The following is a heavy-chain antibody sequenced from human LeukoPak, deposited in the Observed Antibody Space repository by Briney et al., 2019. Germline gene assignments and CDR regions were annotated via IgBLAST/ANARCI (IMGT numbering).Heavy chain of an antibody. CDR1: GYTFTGYY. Sequence: GASVKVSCKASGYTFTGYYMHWVRQAPGQGLEWMGWINPNSGGTNYAQKFQGRVTMTRDTSISTAYMELSRLRSDDTAVYYCARDLYPGTYSSGWYNFQHWGQGTLVTVSS. J-gene: IGHJ1*01. CDR3: ARDLYPGTYSSGWYNFQH. D-gene: IGHD6-19*01. CDR2: INPNSGGT. V-gene: IGHV1-2*02.